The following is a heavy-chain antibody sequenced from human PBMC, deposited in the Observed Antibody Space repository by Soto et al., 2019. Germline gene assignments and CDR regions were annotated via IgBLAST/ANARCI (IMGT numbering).Heavy chain of an antibody. Sequence: PGVSLRRSCTASGFMLSNNGIAWVRQAPGKGLDWVSTISGDGRNTPFADSVNGLLAIPRDNPKNTLFLHLKALRPADTAIYCCAAYASQSVDMFAYWGPGTQVTVSS. CDR1: GFMLSNNG. CDR3: AAYASQSVDMFAY. J-gene: IGHJ4*02. CDR2: ISGDGRNT. V-gene: IGHV3-23*01. D-gene: IGHD2-21*01.